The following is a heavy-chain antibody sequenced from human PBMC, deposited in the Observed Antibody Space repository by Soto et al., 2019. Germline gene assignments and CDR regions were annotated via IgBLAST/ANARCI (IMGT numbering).Heavy chain of an antibody. D-gene: IGHD2-2*01. CDR3: ARACPYHKVNWF. CDR2: IYFTGIT. CDR1: SGSLSSGGYY. Sequence: SQTLSLTCTVSSGSLSSGGYYCNWILQHPVKGLEWIGYIYFTGITYSTPSLKSRVTLSVDTSKSQFSLELRSVTAADTAIYYCARACPYHKVNWF. V-gene: IGHV4-31*03. J-gene: IGHJ5*01.